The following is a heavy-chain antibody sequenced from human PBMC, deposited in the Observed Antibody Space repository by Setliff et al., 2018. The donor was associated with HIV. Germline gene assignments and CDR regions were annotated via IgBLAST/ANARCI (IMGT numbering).Heavy chain of an antibody. J-gene: IGHJ2*01. V-gene: IGHV4-34*01. CDR2: INQSGNT. CDR1: GGSLSGYY. Sequence: LSLTCAVYGGSLSGYYWSWVRQSPGRGLEWIGEINQSGNTNFNPSLKSRLIISVDTSKSQFSLKLTSVTASDTALYYCAREGGQGYSGSGSFYHRNFDLWGRGTLFTVSS. CDR3: AREGGQGYSGSGSFYHRNFDL. D-gene: IGHD3-10*01.